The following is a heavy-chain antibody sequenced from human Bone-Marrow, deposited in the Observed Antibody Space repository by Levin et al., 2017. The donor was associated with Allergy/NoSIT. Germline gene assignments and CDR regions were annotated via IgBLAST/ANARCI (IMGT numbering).Heavy chain of an antibody. CDR3: ARDCPHLSYSSTWYYYYGMDV. J-gene: IGHJ6*02. V-gene: IGHV3-48*02. D-gene: IGHD6-13*01. CDR1: GFTFSNSS. Sequence: GGSLRLSCAASGFTFSNSSMNWVRQAPGKGLEWVSYISDSSSSIFYADSVKGRFTISRDNAKNSLFLQMNSLRDEDTAVYYCARDCPHLSYSSTWYYYYGMDVWGQGTTATVSS. CDR2: ISDSSSSI.